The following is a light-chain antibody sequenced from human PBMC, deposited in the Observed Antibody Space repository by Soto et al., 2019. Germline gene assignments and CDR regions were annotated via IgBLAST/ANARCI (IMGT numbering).Light chain of an antibody. V-gene: IGLV2-23*03. CDR1: SSDVGSYKL. CDR2: EGS. CDR3: CSYAGSSTFPYV. Sequence: SVLTQPASVSGSPGQSITISCTGTSSDVGSYKLVSWYQQHPGKAPKLMIYEGSKRPSGVSNRFSGSKSGNTASLTISGLQAEDEADYYCCSYAGSSTFPYVFGTGTKVTVL. J-gene: IGLJ1*01.